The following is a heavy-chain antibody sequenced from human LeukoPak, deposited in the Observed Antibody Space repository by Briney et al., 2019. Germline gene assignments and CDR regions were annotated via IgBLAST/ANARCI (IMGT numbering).Heavy chain of an antibody. D-gene: IGHD3-22*01. CDR3: ARAAYYYDNGGSSWYFAH. V-gene: IGHV3-23*01. J-gene: IGHJ2*01. CDR2: INSGGST. CDR1: GFTFSSYA. Sequence: GGSLRLSCAAFGFTFSSYAMSWVRQAPGKGLEWVSLINSGGSTSYTESVKGRFTVSSDNSKNTLYLQMNSLRAEDTAVYYCARAAYYYDNGGSSWYFAHWGRGTLVTVSS.